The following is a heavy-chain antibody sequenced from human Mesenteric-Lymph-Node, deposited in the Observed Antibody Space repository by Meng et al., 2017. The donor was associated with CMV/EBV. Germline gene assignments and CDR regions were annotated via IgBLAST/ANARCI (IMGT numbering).Heavy chain of an antibody. CDR2: INHSGST. CDR3: ARVPGATFYPSYYFDS. V-gene: IGHV4-34*01. D-gene: IGHD2-2*01. CDR1: GFTFSCYS. Sequence: ESLKISCAASGFTFSCYSMNWVRQPPGKGLEWIGEINHSGSTNYNPSLKSRVTISVDTSKNQFSLRLSSVTAADKAVYYCARVPGATFYPSYYFDSWGQGTLVTVSS. J-gene: IGHJ4*02.